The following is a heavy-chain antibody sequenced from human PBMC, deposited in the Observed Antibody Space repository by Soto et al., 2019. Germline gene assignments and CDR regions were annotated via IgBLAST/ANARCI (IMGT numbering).Heavy chain of an antibody. V-gene: IGHV4-4*08. J-gene: IGHJ6*03. D-gene: IGHD5-12*01. CDR2: VHASGTS. Sequence: SSETLSLTCTVSGDSISPYYLTWIRQPPGKGLEFIGCVHASGTSTYNPSLESRVTMSVDTSKNHFSLRLQSVIAADTAVYYCARRVDFPHYMDVWGKGTTVTVSS. CDR3: ARRVDFPHYMDV. CDR1: GDSISPYY.